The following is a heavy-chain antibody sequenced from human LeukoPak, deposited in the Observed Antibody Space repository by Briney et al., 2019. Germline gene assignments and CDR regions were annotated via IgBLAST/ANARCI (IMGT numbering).Heavy chain of an antibody. J-gene: IGHJ4*02. Sequence: GGSLRLSCAASGFTFSNYWMHWVRQAPGEGLVWVSRINSDGSSTSYADSVKGRFAISRDNAKNTLYLQMNSLRAEDTAVYYCARGVDYYENSGTIDYWGQGTLVTVSS. CDR1: GFTFSNYW. CDR3: ARGVDYYENSGTIDY. CDR2: INSDGSST. V-gene: IGHV3-74*01. D-gene: IGHD3-22*01.